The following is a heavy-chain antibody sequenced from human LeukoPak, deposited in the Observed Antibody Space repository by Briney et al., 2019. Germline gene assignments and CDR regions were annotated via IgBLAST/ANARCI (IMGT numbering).Heavy chain of an antibody. D-gene: IGHD5-18*01. CDR2: INPNSGGT. V-gene: IGHV1-2*02. J-gene: IGHJ4*02. Sequence: ASVKVSRKASGYTFTGYYMHWVRQAPGQGLEWMGWINPNSGGTNYAQKFQGRVTMTRDTSIRTAYMELSRLRSDDTAVYYCSRDKRSILRGYSYRLHYFYNWGQGTLGTVSS. CDR3: SRDKRSILRGYSYRLHYFYN. CDR1: GYTFTGYY.